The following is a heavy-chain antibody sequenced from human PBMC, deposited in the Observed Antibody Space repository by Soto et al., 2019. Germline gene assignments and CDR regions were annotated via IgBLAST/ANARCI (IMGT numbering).Heavy chain of an antibody. D-gene: IGHD3-10*01. V-gene: IGHV4-31*03. CDR2: IYYSGST. J-gene: IGHJ6*02. CDR1: GGSISSDGNY. CDR3: ARARMVRGIIYYYGMDV. Sequence: QVQLQESGPGLVKSSQTLSLTCTVSGGSISSDGNYWSWIRQHPGKGLEWIGYIYYSGSTNSNPSLTRRVTIPVDTSKNQFSLKLNSVTAADTAVYYCARARMVRGIIYYYGMDVWGQGTTVTVSS.